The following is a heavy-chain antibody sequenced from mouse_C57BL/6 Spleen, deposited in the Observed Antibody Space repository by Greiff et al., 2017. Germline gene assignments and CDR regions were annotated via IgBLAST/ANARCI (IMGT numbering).Heavy chain of an antibody. J-gene: IGHJ2*01. D-gene: IGHD3-2*02. CDR3: ARGTSGLFDY. V-gene: IGHV1-42*01. CDR1: GYSFTGYY. CDR2: INPSTGGT. Sequence: VQLQQSGPELVKPGASVKISCKASGYSFTGYYMNWVKQSPEKSLEWIGEINPSTGGTTYNQKFKAKATLTVDKSSSTAYMQLKSLTSEDSAVYYCARGTSGLFDYWGQGTTLTVSS.